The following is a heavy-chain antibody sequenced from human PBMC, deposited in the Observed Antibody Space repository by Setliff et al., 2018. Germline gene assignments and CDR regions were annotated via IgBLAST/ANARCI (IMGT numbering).Heavy chain of an antibody. CDR2: INWNGDRT. J-gene: IGHJ4*02. Sequence: GGSLRLSCAASGFTFDVYDLNWVRQAPGKGLEWASSINWNGDRTGYADSVKGRFTISRDNAKNSLYLQMNRLRAEDTALYYCAKDRSRDYDDSSGYDHWGQGTLVTVSS. D-gene: IGHD3-22*01. V-gene: IGHV3-20*04. CDR1: GFTFDVYD. CDR3: AKDRSRDYDDSSGYDH.